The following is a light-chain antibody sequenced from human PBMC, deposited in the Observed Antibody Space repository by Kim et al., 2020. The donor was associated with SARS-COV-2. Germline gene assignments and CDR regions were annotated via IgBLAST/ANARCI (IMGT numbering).Light chain of an antibody. CDR3: SSYTSSGTLV. Sequence: GQSITISCTGTSSDVGGYNYVSWYQQHPGKAPKLMIYDVSKRPSGVSNRFSGSKSGNTASLTISGLQAEDEADYYCSSYTSSGTLVFGGGTQLTVL. J-gene: IGLJ3*02. CDR2: DVS. CDR1: SSDVGGYNY. V-gene: IGLV2-14*03.